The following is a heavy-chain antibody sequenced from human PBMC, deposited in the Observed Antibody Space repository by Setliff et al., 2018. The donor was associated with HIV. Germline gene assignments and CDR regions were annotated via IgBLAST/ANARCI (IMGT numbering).Heavy chain of an antibody. V-gene: IGHV4-39*02. Sequence: SETLSLTCTVSGASILSSGGYFWGWIRQSPGRGLEWLGTVYFLGNRYLNPSLKSRVAVSVDTSRNHFSLRVTSVTAADTAVYYCARAPANYHDSSGFYFGGDYYFDFWGQGILVTVSS. CDR1: GASILSSGGYF. CDR2: VYFLGNR. CDR3: ARAPANYHDSSGFYFGGDYYFDF. J-gene: IGHJ4*02. D-gene: IGHD3-22*01.